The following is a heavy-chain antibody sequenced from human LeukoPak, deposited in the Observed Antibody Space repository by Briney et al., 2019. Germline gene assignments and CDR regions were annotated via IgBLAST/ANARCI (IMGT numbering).Heavy chain of an antibody. CDR3: AREHSSSWSHRWFDP. D-gene: IGHD6-13*01. CDR2: INAGNGNT. CDR1: GYTFTSYA. V-gene: IGHV1-3*01. Sequence: GASVKVSCKASGYTFTSYAMHWVRQAPGQRLEWMGWINAGNGNTKYSQKFQGRVTITRDTSASTAYMELSSLRSEDTAVYYCAREHSSSWSHRWFDPWGQGTLVTVSS. J-gene: IGHJ5*02.